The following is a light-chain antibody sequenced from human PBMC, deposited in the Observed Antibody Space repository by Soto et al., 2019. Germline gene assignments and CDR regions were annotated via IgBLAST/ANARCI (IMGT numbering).Light chain of an antibody. V-gene: IGLV2-8*01. CDR3: SSYAGRNNYV. Sequence: QSVLTQPPSASGSPGQSVTISCTGTSSDVGGSNYVSWYQQHPGKVPKVMIYEVNKRPSGVPDRFSGSKSGNTASLTVSGLQAEDEADYYCSSYAGRNNYVFGTGTKVTVL. CDR2: EVN. J-gene: IGLJ1*01. CDR1: SSDVGGSNY.